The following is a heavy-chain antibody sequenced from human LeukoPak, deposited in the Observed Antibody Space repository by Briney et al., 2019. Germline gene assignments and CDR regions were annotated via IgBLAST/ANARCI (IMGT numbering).Heavy chain of an antibody. J-gene: IGHJ4*02. D-gene: IGHD1-1*01. CDR2: IKFDESEK. V-gene: IGHV3-7*04. CDR3: SRVTTNGYFEY. Sequence: GGSLRLSCAASGFTFSSYSMNWVRQAPGKGLEWVASIKFDESEKHHVDSVEGRFTISRDNAKSSLYLQMNSLRAEDTAVYFCSRVTTNGYFEYWGQGTLVTVSS. CDR1: GFTFSSYS.